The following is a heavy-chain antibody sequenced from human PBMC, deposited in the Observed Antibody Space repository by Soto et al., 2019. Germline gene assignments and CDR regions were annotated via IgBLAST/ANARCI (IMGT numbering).Heavy chain of an antibody. CDR3: AKDRGSVVDH. J-gene: IGHJ4*02. V-gene: IGHV3-23*01. CDR1: GFTFGSYA. Sequence: GGSLRLSCAGSGFTFGSYAMTWVRQAPGKGLEWVSTTRSNGEYTYYSNSVEGRFTVSRDNSKNTLYLEMSSLRAEDTAVYYCAKDRGSVVDHWGQGTRVTVSS. D-gene: IGHD2-15*01. CDR2: TRSNGEYT.